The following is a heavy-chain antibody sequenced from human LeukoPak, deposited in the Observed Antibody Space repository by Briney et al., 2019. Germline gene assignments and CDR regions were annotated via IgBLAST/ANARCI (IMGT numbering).Heavy chain of an antibody. CDR1: GGTFSSYA. Sequence: ASVKVSCKASGGTFSSYAISWVRQAPGQGLEWMGGIIPIFGTANYAQKFQGRVTITADESTSTAYMELSSLRSEDTAVYYCARRASYDYNGGPSFDYWGQGTLVTVSS. J-gene: IGHJ4*02. CDR3: ARRASYDYNGGPSFDY. V-gene: IGHV1-69*13. D-gene: IGHD5-18*01. CDR2: IIPIFGTA.